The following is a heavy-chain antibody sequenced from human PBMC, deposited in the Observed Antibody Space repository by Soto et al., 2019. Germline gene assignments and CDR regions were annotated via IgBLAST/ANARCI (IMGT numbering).Heavy chain of an antibody. CDR3: ASHYDFWSGYYY. CDR2: ISAYNGNT. Sequence: ASVKVSCKASGYTFTSYGISWVRQAPGQGLEWMGWISAYNGNTNYAQKLQGRVTMNTDTSTRTAYMELRSLRSDDTAVYYCASHYDFWSGYYYWGLGTLVTVSS. CDR1: GYTFTSYG. V-gene: IGHV1-18*01. D-gene: IGHD3-3*01. J-gene: IGHJ4*02.